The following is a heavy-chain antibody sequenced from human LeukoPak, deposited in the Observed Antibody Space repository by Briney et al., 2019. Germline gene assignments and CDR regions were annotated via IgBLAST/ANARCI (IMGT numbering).Heavy chain of an antibody. CDR2: IYHSGST. CDR1: GYSISSGYY. CDR3: ARAFSGGYNYGYTIYYYMDV. V-gene: IGHV4-38-2*02. J-gene: IGHJ6*03. Sequence: SETLSLTCTVSGYSISSGYYWGWIRQPPGKGLEWIGSIYHSGSTYYNPSLKSRVTISVDMSKNQFSLNLSSVTAADTAVYYCARAFSGGYNYGYTIYYYMDVWGKGTTVTVSS. D-gene: IGHD5-18*01.